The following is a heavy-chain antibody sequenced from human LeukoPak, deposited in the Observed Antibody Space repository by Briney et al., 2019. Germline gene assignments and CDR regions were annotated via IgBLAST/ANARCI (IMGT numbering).Heavy chain of an antibody. D-gene: IGHD5-12*01. CDR2: IYYNGST. J-gene: IGHJ6*03. V-gene: IGHV4-59*01. CDR1: GGSINSYY. CDR3: ARGGIVATDYYYYYMDV. Sequence: SETLSLTCTVSGGSINSYYWNWIRQHPGRRLEWIGYIYYNGSTNYIPSLKSRVTTSLDTSKNQFSLKLSSVTAADTAVYYCARGGIVATDYYYYYMDVWGKGTTVTVSS.